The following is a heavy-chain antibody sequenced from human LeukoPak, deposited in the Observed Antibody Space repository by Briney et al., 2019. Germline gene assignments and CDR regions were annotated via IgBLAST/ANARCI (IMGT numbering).Heavy chain of an antibody. CDR1: GYTFTSSA. CDR2: INTNTGNP. Sequence: VASVKVSCKASGYTFTSSAINWVRQAPGQGLEWMGWINTNTGNPTYAQDFTGRFVFSLDTSVSTAYLQISSLKAEDTAVYYCAKEGWFDPWGQGTLVTVSS. CDR3: AKEGWFDP. V-gene: IGHV7-4-1*02. J-gene: IGHJ5*02.